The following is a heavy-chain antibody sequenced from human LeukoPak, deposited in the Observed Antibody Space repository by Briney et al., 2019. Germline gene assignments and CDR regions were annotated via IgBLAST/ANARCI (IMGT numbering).Heavy chain of an antibody. Sequence: GASVKVSCKASGYTFTGYYMHWVRQAPGQGLEWMGWINPNSGGTNYAQKFQGRVTMTRDTSISTAYMELSGLRSDDTAVYYSARVIRPVDTDYNWFDPWGQGTLVTVSS. V-gene: IGHV1-2*02. CDR1: GYTFTGYY. D-gene: IGHD5-18*01. CDR3: ARVIRPVDTDYNWFDP. J-gene: IGHJ5*02. CDR2: INPNSGGT.